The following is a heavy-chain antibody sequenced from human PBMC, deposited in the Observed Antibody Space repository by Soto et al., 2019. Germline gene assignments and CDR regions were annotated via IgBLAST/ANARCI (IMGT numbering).Heavy chain of an antibody. J-gene: IGHJ4*02. CDR2: FSCYLSSV. D-gene: IGHD3-3*01. CDR3: ATGASRNFFDY. Sequence: PGGSLRLSCAASGFIFSNNWMHWVRQTPEEGLVWVSRFSCYLSSVYYEDSVRSRFIISRDNIRNTLFLHMDSLRAEDKGVYYCATGASRNFFDYWGLGTLVTSPQ. CDR1: GFIFSNNW. V-gene: IGHV3-74*01.